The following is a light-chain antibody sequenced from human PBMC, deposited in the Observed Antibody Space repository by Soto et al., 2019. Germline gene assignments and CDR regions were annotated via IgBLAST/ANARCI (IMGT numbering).Light chain of an antibody. V-gene: IGKV1-6*01. Sequence: IQMTQCPSSLSASVGDRCTITFLASQSISIYLNWYQQKPGKAPKLLIYAASTLQSGVPSRFSGSASGTDFTLTISSLQPEDFATYYCLQDYNYPRTFGQGTKVDIK. CDR2: AAS. CDR3: LQDYNYPRT. J-gene: IGKJ1*01. CDR1: QSISIY.